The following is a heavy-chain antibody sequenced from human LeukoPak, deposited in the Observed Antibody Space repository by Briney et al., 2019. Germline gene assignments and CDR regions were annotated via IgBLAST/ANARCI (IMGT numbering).Heavy chain of an antibody. CDR1: DYTFTDYY. Sequence: ASVTVSCKASDYTFTDYYMHWVRQAPGQGLEWMGWVNSNSGATDYAQKFQGRVTMTRDTSISTAYMDLSRLRSDDTAVYYCARANRAVAGDYYYWYMDVWGKGTTVTVSS. J-gene: IGHJ6*03. CDR2: VNSNSGAT. D-gene: IGHD2-15*01. V-gene: IGHV1-2*02. CDR3: ARANRAVAGDYYYWYMDV.